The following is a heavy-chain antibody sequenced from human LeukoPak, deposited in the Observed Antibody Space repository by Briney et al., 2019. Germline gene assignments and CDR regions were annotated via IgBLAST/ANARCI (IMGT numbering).Heavy chain of an antibody. CDR1: GFTFTSSA. J-gene: IGHJ4*02. D-gene: IGHD2-2*01. CDR2: IVVGSGNT. V-gene: IGHV1-58*01. CDR3: AASGGVVGSSLPNFDY. Sequence: GASVKGSCKASGFTFTSSAVQWVRQARGQRLEWIGWIVVGSGNTNYAQKFQERVTITRDMSTSTAYMELSSLRSEDTAVYYCAASGGVVGSSLPNFDYWGQGTLVTVSS.